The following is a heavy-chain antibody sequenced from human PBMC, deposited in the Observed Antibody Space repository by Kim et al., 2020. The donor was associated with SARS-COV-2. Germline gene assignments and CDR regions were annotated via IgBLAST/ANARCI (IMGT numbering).Heavy chain of an antibody. D-gene: IGHD1-26*01. CDR3: AKGPPWEFFDY. V-gene: IGHV3-23*01. Sequence: YCSEAVKGRFTISSDNSQNTLYLQVDGLGAEDTAVYYCAKGPPWEFFDYWGQGMLVTVSS. J-gene: IGHJ4*02.